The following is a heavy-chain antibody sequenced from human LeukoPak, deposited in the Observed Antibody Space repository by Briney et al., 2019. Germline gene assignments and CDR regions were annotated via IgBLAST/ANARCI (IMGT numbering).Heavy chain of an antibody. CDR2: IIPIFGTA. J-gene: IGHJ4*02. Sequence: SVNVASKAYGGTFSSYGIGWVRQAPGQGLEWMGGIIPIFGTANYAQKFQGRVTITADESTSTAYMELSSLGSEDTGVYYCARSGGRWLQSTEPKSTGLRYYFHYWGQGTLVTVSS. CDR1: GGTFSSYG. V-gene: IGHV1-69*01. CDR3: ARSGGRWLQSTEPKSTGLRYYFHY. D-gene: IGHD5-24*01.